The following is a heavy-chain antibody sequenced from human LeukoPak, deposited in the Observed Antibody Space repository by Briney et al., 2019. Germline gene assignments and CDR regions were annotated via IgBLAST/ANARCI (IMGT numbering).Heavy chain of an antibody. CDR3: ARKRTLKLGSWGRPGGLDY. CDR1: GFTFSDYY. D-gene: IGHD3-16*01. Sequence: GSLRLSCAASGFTFSDYYMSWIRQPPGKGLEWIGEINHSGSTNYNPSLKSRVTISVDTSKNQFSLKLSSVTAADTAVYYCARKRTLKLGSWGRPGGLDYWGQGTLVTVSS. J-gene: IGHJ4*02. V-gene: IGHV4-34*01. CDR2: INHSGST.